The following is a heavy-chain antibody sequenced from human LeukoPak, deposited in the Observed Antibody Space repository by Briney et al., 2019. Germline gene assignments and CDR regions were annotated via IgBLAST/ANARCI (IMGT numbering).Heavy chain of an antibody. CDR3: ARAYSSSWYGY. Sequence: PGGSLRLSCAASGFNFRNYKMTWVRQAPGKGLEWVSSISSVSSTAYYADSVNGRFTLSRDNAKNSLFLQMNSLRAEDTAVYYCARAYSSSWYGYWGQGTLVTVSS. J-gene: IGHJ4*02. CDR2: ISSVSSTA. D-gene: IGHD6-13*01. V-gene: IGHV3-48*04. CDR1: GFNFRNYK.